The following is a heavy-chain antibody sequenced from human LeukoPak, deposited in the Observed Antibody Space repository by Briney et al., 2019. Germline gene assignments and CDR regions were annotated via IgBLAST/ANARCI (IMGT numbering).Heavy chain of an antibody. CDR3: ARSYWANWFDP. J-gene: IGHJ5*02. CDR1: GFTFSSYS. CDR2: ISSSSSTI. D-gene: IGHD2-21*01. Sequence: PGGSLRLSCAASGFTFSSYSMNWVRQAPGRGLEWVSYISSSSSTIYYADSVKGRFTISRDNAKNSLYLQMNSLRAEDTAVYYCARSYWANWFDPWGQGTLVTVSS. V-gene: IGHV3-48*01.